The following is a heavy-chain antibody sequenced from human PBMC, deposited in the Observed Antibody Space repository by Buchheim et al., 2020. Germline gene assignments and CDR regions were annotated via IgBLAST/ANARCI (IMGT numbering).Heavy chain of an antibody. CDR1: GGSISSGDYY. CDR3: ARGVSPGGPGVDNWFDP. J-gene: IGHJ5*02. CDR2: IYYSGST. D-gene: IGHD2-15*01. Sequence: QVQLQESGPGLVKPSQTLSLTCTVSGGSISSGDYYWSWIRQPPGKGLERIGYIYYSGSTYYNPSPKSRATISVDTSKNQFSLKLSSVTAADTAVYYCARGVSPGGPGVDNWFDPWGQGTL. V-gene: IGHV4-30-4*01.